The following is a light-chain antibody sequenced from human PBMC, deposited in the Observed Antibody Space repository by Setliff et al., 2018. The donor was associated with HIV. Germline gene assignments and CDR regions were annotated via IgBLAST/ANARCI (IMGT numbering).Light chain of an antibody. CDR3: SSYAISNTLP. Sequence: QSVLTQPASVSGSPGQSITISCTGTSRDVGGYNYVSWYQQHHGKAPKLIIYEVRNRPSGISNRFSGSKSGNTASLTISGLQAEDEADYYCSSYAISNTLPFGTGTKVTVL. V-gene: IGLV2-14*01. CDR2: EVR. J-gene: IGLJ1*01. CDR1: SRDVGGYNY.